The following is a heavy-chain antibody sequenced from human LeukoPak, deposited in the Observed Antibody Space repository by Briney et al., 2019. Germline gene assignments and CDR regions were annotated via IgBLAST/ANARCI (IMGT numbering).Heavy chain of an antibody. D-gene: IGHD5-18*01. CDR1: GFTFRSYS. CDR2: ISSSSYI. CDR3: ARTTEGGYSYGYFYYYYMDV. J-gene: IGHJ6*03. Sequence: AGGSLRLSCAASGFTFRSYSMNWVRQAPGKGLEWVSSISSSSYIYYADSVKGRFTISRDNAKNSLYLQMNSLRAEDTAVYYCARTTEGGYSYGYFYYYYMDVWGKGTTVTISS. V-gene: IGHV3-21*01.